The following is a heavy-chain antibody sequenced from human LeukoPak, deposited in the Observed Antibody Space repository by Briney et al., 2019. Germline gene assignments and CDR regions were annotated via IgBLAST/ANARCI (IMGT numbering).Heavy chain of an antibody. V-gene: IGHV3-53*04. J-gene: IGHJ4*02. CDR3: ARGSSMTTVTSIDY. CDR1: GFTVSSNY. CDR2: IQSGGGT. Sequence: PGGSLRLSCAASGFTVSSNYMSWVRQAPGKGLEWVSVIQSGGGTYYADSVKRRFTISRHDSKNTLYLQMNSLRVEDTAVYYCARGSSMTTVTSIDYWGQGTLVTVSS. D-gene: IGHD4-17*01.